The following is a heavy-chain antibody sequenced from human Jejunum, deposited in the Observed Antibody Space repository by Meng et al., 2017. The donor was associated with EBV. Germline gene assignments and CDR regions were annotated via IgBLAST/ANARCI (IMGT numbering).Heavy chain of an antibody. J-gene: IGHJ4*02. D-gene: IGHD5-24*01. V-gene: IGHV1-8*01. Sequence: QEQLGHSGAEVKHPGASVNVSCKASGYTFTTHHINWVRQATGQGLEYMGWMSPDNGDTGYAQNFQGRLTMTRDTSISTAYMELSSLTSDDTAVYYCARGDGYNLYWGQGTLVTVSS. CDR3: ARGDGYNLY. CDR2: MSPDNGDT. CDR1: GYTFTTHH.